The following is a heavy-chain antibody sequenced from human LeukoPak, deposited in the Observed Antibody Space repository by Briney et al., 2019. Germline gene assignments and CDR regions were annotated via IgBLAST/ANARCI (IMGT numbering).Heavy chain of an antibody. Sequence: PGGSLRLSCAASGFTFRSYAMHWVRQAPGKGLEWVGNIKGDGSATYYVDSVRGRFTVSRDNVKNSLYLQMNSLRDEDTAVYYCARDGSSWDYWGQGILVTVSS. CDR3: ARDGSSWDY. V-gene: IGHV3-7*01. D-gene: IGHD6-13*01. CDR1: GFTFRSYA. J-gene: IGHJ4*02. CDR2: IKGDGSAT.